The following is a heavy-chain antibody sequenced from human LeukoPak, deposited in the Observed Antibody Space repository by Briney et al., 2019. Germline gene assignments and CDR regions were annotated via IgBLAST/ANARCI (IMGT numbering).Heavy chain of an antibody. CDR1: GFTFSSYG. J-gene: IGHJ4*02. D-gene: IGHD3-9*01. CDR3: AKFYHAYYDILTGYHPFDY. CDR2: IRYDGSNK. V-gene: IGHV3-30*02. Sequence: GGSLRLSCAASGFTFSSYGMHWVRQAPGKGLEWVAFIRYDGSNKYYADSVKGRFTISRDNSKNTLYLQMNSLRAEDTAVYYCAKFYHAYYDILTGYHPFDYWGQGTLVTVSS.